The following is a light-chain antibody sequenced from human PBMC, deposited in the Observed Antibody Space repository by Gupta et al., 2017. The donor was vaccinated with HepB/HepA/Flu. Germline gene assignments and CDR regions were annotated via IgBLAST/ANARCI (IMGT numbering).Light chain of an antibody. CDR1: QDISNY. V-gene: IGKV1-33*01. CDR3: QQQHNLLCT. Sequence: DIQISQSPSSLSASVVDRVTITCQASQDISNYLNWYQQKPRQAPKLLIYDASKMEKGVPSRFSGSGSGTDFTFTISSRQPEDIATYYCQQQHNLLCTFGQGTKVEIK. CDR2: DAS. J-gene: IGKJ2*02.